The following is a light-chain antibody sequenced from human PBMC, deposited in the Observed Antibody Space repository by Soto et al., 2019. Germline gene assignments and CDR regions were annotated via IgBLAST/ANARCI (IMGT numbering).Light chain of an antibody. CDR2: DVI. CDR3: TSYTTTSTYV. V-gene: IGLV2-14*01. CDR1: GSDVGAYNY. J-gene: IGLJ1*01. Sequence: QSVLTRPASVSGSPGQSITISCTGTGSDVGAYNYVSWYQQDPDKSPKVMIYDVINRPSGVSHRFSASKSGNTASLTISGLQADDEADYYCTSYTTTSTYVFGTGTKVTVL.